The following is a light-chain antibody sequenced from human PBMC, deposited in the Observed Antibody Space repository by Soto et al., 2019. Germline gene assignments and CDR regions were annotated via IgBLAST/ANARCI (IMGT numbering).Light chain of an antibody. Sequence: DIQMTQSPSSLSASVGDRVTITCRASESIARHLNWYQQKPGKAPKLLIYVALSLQNGVPSRFRGGGSGTDFTLTISNLQPEDFATYYCQQSYSTLSITFGQGTRLEIK. CDR2: VAL. V-gene: IGKV1-39*01. CDR1: ESIARH. J-gene: IGKJ5*01. CDR3: QQSYSTLSIT.